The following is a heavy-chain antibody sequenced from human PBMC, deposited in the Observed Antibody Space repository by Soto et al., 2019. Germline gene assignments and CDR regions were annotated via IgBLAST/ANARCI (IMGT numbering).Heavy chain of an antibody. CDR2: IDYSGNT. CDR1: GDSVSSRSYY. CDR3: ARDIRGYSRAFDY. V-gene: IGHV4-61*01. Sequence: PSETLSLTCTVSGDSVSSRSYYWTWVRQPPGKGLEWIGYIDYSGNTNYDPSLQSRVTMPLDTSKNQFSLKLTSVTAADTAFYYCARDIRGYSRAFDYWGQGIMVPSPQ. D-gene: IGHD5-18*01. J-gene: IGHJ4*02.